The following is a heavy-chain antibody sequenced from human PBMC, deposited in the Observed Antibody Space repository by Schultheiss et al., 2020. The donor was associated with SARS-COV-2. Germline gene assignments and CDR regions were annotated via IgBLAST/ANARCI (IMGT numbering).Heavy chain of an antibody. J-gene: IGHJ6*02. CDR2: IYSGGST. V-gene: IGHV3-53*01. Sequence: GGSLRLSCAASGFTFSSYSMHWVRQAPGKGLEWVAVIYSGGSTYYADSVKGRFTISRDNSKNTLYLQMNSLRAEDTAVYYCARGWLAPHYYYGMDVWGQGTTVTVSS. CDR3: ARGWLAPHYYYGMDV. D-gene: IGHD3-9*01. CDR1: GFTFSSYS.